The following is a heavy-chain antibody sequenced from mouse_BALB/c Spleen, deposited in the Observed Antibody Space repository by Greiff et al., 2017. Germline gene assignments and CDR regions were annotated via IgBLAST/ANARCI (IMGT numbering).Heavy chain of an antibody. CDR1: GYAFSSSW. V-gene: IGHV1-82*01. CDR3: APLPYYAMDY. J-gene: IGHJ4*01. D-gene: IGHD2-1*01. CDR2: IYPGDGDT. Sequence: QVQLQQSGPELVKPGASVKISCKASGYAFSSSWMNWVKQRPGQGLEWIGRIYPGDGDTNYNGKFKGKATLTADKSSSTAYMQLSSLTSVDSAVYYCAPLPYYAMDYWGQGTSVTVSS.